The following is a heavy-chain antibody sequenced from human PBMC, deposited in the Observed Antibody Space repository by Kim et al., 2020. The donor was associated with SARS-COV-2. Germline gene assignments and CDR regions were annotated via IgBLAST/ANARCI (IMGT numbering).Heavy chain of an antibody. J-gene: IGHJ3*02. D-gene: IGHD3-22*01. CDR3: ARPHLMPNDYYDSSAFDI. Sequence: SVKVSCKASGGTFSSYAISWVRQAPGQGLEWMGGIIPIFGTANYAQKFQGRVTITADESTSTAYMELSSLRSEDTAAYYCARPHLMPNDYYDSSAFDIWGQGTMVTVSS. CDR1: GGTFSSYA. CDR2: IIPIFGTA. V-gene: IGHV1-69*13.